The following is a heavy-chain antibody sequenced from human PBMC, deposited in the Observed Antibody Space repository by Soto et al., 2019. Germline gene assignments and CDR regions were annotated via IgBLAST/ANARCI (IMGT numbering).Heavy chain of an antibody. CDR1: GGSISSYY. CDR2: IYYSGST. CDR3: AGPGYDFLSGYTDAFDI. J-gene: IGHJ3*02. D-gene: IGHD3-3*01. V-gene: IGHV4-59*01. Sequence: SETLSLTCTVSGGSISSYYWSWIRQPPGKGLEWIGYIYYSGSTNYNPSLKSRVTISVDTSKNQFSLKLSSVTAADTAVYYCAGPGYDFLSGYTDAFDIWGQGTMVTVSS.